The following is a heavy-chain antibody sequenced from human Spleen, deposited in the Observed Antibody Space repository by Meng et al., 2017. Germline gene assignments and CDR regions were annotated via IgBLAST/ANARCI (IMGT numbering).Heavy chain of an antibody. CDR3: ARGVNTGSYVYWFDP. J-gene: IGHJ5*02. D-gene: IGHD1-1*01. CDR2: TYYRSKWYD. Sequence: QVQLQQSGPGLVKPSQTLSLTCAISGDSVASNTATCSWIRQSPSRGLEWLGRTYYRSKWYDDYALSVKSRMTINPDTSKNQFSLQLNSVTPEDTAVYYCARGVNTGSYVYWFDPWGQGTLVTVSS. CDR1: GDSVASNTAT. V-gene: IGHV6-1*01.